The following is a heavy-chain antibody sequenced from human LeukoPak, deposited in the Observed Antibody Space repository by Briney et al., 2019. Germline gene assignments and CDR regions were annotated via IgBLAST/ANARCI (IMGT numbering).Heavy chain of an antibody. CDR3: ARDFGTTGWHTFDY. D-gene: IGHD6-19*01. CDR2: TYYRSKWYN. Sequence: SQTLSLTCVVSGDSVSSKNGAWNWIRQSPSRGLEWLGRTYYRSKWYNDYAESMEGRMTISQGTSKNQYSLHLNSVTPDDTAVYYCARDFGTTGWHTFDYWGQGTLVTVSS. J-gene: IGHJ4*02. V-gene: IGHV6-1*01. CDR1: GDSVSSKNGA.